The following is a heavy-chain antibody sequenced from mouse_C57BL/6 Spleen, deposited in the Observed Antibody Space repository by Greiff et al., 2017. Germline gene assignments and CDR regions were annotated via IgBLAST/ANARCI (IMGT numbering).Heavy chain of an antibody. Sequence: DVMLVESGGGLVQPKGSLKLSCAASGFTFNTYAMHWVRQAPGKGLEWVARIRSKSSNYATYYADSVKDRFTISRDDSQTMLYLQMNHRKTYDTAVDYCGRDGYDYEGFAYWGQGTLVTVSA. V-gene: IGHV10-3*01. J-gene: IGHJ3*01. CDR3: GRDGYDYEGFAY. CDR1: GFTFNTYA. D-gene: IGHD2-4*01. CDR2: IRSKSSNYAT.